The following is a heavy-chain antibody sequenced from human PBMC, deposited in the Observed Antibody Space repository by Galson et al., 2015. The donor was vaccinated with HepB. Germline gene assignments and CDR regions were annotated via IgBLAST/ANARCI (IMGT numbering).Heavy chain of an antibody. V-gene: IGHV1-69*13. Sequence: SVKVSCKASGYTFTSYDINWVRQATGQGLEWMGGIIPIFGTANYAQKFQGRVTITADESTSTAYMELSSLRSEDTAVYYCATSRGIAARLGRAGYYYYGMDVWGQGTTVTVSS. J-gene: IGHJ6*02. CDR2: IIPIFGTA. CDR1: GYTFTSYD. D-gene: IGHD6-6*01. CDR3: ATSRGIAARLGRAGYYYYGMDV.